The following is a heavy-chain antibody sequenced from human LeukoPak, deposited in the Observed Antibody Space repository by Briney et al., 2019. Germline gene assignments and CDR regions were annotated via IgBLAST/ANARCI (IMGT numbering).Heavy chain of an antibody. D-gene: IGHD6-13*01. V-gene: IGHV4-4*07. Sequence: SETLSLTCTVSGGSISSYYWSWIRQPAGKGLEWIGRIYTNGSTNYNPSLKSRVTMSVDTSKNQFSLKLSSVTAADTAVYYCARDQPSIAAAAFYWFDPWGQGTLVTVSS. CDR1: GGSISSYY. J-gene: IGHJ5*02. CDR3: ARDQPSIAAAAFYWFDP. CDR2: IYTNGST.